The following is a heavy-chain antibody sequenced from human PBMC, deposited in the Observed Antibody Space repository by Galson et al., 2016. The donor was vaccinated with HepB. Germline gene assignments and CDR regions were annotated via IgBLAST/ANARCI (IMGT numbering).Heavy chain of an antibody. CDR2: ISGSGTTT. J-gene: IGHJ3*02. V-gene: IGHV3-23*01. CDR3: AKPRRYNHDALHI. D-gene: IGHD5-18*01. Sequence: SLRLSCGASGFPFTTSALNWVRQAPGKGLQWVSFISGSGTTTFYTDSVKGRFTISRDNSKNMLYLQMDSLRAEDTAVYSCAKPRRYNHDALHIWGQGTMVTVSS. CDR1: GFPFTTSA.